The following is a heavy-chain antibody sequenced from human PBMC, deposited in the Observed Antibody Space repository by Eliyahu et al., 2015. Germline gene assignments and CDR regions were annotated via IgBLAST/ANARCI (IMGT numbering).Heavy chain of an antibody. V-gene: IGHV1-69*01. Sequence: QVQLVQSGAEVKKPGSSVKVSCKASGGPFSSYAISWVRQAPGQGLEWMGGISPMFGTAKYAEKFQGRVTITADESTSTAYVELSSLRSEDTAVFYCAIEGGSTGPRWFDPWGQGTLVTVSS. CDR3: AIEGGSTGPRWFDP. D-gene: IGHD2-8*02. CDR2: ISPMFGTA. J-gene: IGHJ5*02. CDR1: GGPFSSYA.